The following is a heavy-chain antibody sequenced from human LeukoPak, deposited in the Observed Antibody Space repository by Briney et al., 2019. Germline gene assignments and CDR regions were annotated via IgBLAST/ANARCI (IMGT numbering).Heavy chain of an antibody. V-gene: IGHV4-30-2*01. CDR1: GGSISSGGYY. J-gene: IGHJ4*02. D-gene: IGHD5-18*01. CDR2: IYHSGST. CDR3: ARDQGHSYGRVD. Sequence: PSETLSLTCTVSGGSISSGGYYWSWIRQPPGKGLEWIGYIYHSGSTYYNPSLKSRVTISVDRSKNQFSLKLSSVTAADTAVYYCARDQGHSYGRVDWGQGTLVTVSS.